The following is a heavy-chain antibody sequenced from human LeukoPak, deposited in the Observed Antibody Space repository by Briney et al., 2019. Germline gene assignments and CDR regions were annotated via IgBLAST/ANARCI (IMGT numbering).Heavy chain of an antibody. CDR3: AGHPGYYLDY. CDR2: INYSGTP. J-gene: IGHJ4*02. Sequence: SETLSLTCAVYGGSFSDYYWSWIRQPPGKGLEWIGEINYSGTPNYNPSLKSRVSISVDTPKKQFSLKLNSVTAADTAVYCCAGHPGYYLDYWGQGTLVTASS. V-gene: IGHV4-34*01. CDR1: GGSFSDYY. D-gene: IGHD3-9*01.